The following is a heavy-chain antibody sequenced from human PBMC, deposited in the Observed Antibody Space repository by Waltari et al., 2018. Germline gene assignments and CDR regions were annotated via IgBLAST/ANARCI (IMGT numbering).Heavy chain of an antibody. CDR2: ISYPGAT. CDR3: ATYIGASVGTAAFDV. V-gene: IGHV4-39*01. D-gene: IGHD5-12*01. CDR1: GGSISTKSHF. Sequence: QLQLQESGPGLVKPSETLSLSCSVPGGSISTKSHFWGWIRQPPGQGLQWIGPISYPGATYYSPSLKSRVTLSRDTSKNQLSLKLGSVTAADTAMYYCATYIGASVGTAAFDVWGQGTMVTVS. J-gene: IGHJ3*01.